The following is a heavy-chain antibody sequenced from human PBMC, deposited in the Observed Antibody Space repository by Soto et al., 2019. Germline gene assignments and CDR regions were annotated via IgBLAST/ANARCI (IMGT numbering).Heavy chain of an antibody. D-gene: IGHD3-10*01. Sequence: PGGSLRLSCAASGFTFSSYSMSWVRQAPGKGLEWVSGFRTSGDGGTTYYADSVKGRFTISRDNSKKMMFLQMNSLRAEDTAIYYCAKKVNSGPGSQYFDYWGQGTLVTVSS. CDR3: AKKVNSGPGSQYFDY. J-gene: IGHJ4*02. V-gene: IGHV3-23*01. CDR1: GFTFSSYS. CDR2: FRTSGDGGTT.